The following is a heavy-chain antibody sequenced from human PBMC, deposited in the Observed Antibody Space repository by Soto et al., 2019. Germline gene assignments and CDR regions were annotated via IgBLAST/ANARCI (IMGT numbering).Heavy chain of an antibody. Sequence: VELVESGGGLVQPGGSLRLSCAASNFSFSDYAMNWVRQAPGKGLEWLSYISISGAIIYYADSVKGRSIVSRDNGENSLYLHMSSLRVDDTAVYYCASGRDSGGYSYWGQGTLVTVSS. CDR3: ASGRDSGGYSY. V-gene: IGHV3-48*01. J-gene: IGHJ4*02. D-gene: IGHD3-10*01. CDR1: NFSFSDYA. CDR2: ISISGAII.